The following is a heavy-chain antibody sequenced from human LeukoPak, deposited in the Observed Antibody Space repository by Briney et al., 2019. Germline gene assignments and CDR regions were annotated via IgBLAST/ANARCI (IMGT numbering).Heavy chain of an antibody. CDR1: GYSFTSYW. D-gene: IGHD2-2*01. V-gene: IGHV5-51*01. Sequence: GESLKTSCKGSGYSFTSYWIGWVRQMPGKGLEWMGIIYPGDSDTRYSPSFQGQVTISADKSISTAYLQWSSLKASDTAMYYCARSCTSTSCYLTDAFDIWGQGTMVTVSS. CDR2: IYPGDSDT. CDR3: ARSCTSTSCYLTDAFDI. J-gene: IGHJ3*02.